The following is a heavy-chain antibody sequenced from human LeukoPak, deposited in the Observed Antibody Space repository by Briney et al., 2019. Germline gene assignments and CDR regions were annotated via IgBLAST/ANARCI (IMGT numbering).Heavy chain of an antibody. J-gene: IGHJ4*02. V-gene: IGHV4-31*01. CDR2: VIYSGST. D-gene: IGHD3-3*01. Sequence: SETLSLTCSVSGSSINSNGYYWTWIRQPPGKGLEWIGYVIYSGSTCYTPSLKSLAVISADRSKNQFSLKLTSVTAADTAVYYCARDVLRGSEFWSGFEHWGRGTLVTVSS. CDR3: ARDVLRGSEFWSGFEH. CDR1: GSSINSNGYY.